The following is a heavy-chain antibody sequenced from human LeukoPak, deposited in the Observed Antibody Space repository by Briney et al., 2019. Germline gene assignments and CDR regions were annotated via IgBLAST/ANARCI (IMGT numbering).Heavy chain of an antibody. Sequence: PGGSLRLSCAASGFTFSSYWMSWVRQAPGKGLEWVANIKQDGSEKYYVDSVKGRFTISRDNAKNSLYLQMNSLRAEDTAVYYCASHENDYYDSSGYYYRGQGTLVTVSS. CDR2: IKQDGSEK. J-gene: IGHJ4*02. V-gene: IGHV3-7*01. CDR1: GFTFSSYW. CDR3: ASHENDYYDSSGYYY. D-gene: IGHD3-22*01.